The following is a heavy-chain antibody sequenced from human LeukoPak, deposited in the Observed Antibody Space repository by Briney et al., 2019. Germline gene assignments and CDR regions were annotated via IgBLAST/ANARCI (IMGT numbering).Heavy chain of an antibody. CDR2: ISYDGSNK. V-gene: IGHV3-30-3*01. J-gene: IGHJ4*02. CDR3: AVDFWSGSYRDY. Sequence: GGSLRLSCAASGFTFSSYAMHWVRQAPGKGLEWVAVISYDGSNKYYADSVKGRFTISRDNSKNTLYLQMNSLRAEDTAVYCCAVDFWSGSYRDYWGQGTLVTVSS. CDR1: GFTFSSYA. D-gene: IGHD3-3*01.